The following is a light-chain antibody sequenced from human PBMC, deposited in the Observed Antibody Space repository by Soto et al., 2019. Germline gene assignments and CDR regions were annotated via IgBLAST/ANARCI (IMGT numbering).Light chain of an antibody. CDR2: KAS. CDR3: QQYHSYTWT. J-gene: IGKJ1*01. V-gene: IGKV1-5*03. CDR1: QSISSW. Sequence: DIQMTQSPSTLSASVGDRVTITCRASQSISSWLAWYQQKPGKAPTLLIYKASSLESGVPSRFSGSGSGTEFSLTITSLQPDDFATYYCQQYHSYTWTCGQGTKVEIK.